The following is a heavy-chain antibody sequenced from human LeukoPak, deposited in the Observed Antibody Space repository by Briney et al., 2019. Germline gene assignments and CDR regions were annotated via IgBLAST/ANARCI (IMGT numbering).Heavy chain of an antibody. J-gene: IGHJ3*02. CDR3: AKSNGYGLVDI. CDR2: ISHSGST. D-gene: IGHD3-10*01. V-gene: IGHV4-38-2*02. Sequence: SETLSLTCTVSGYSISSGYYWGWIRPPPGKGLKWIGSISHSGSTYYNPSLKSRVTISVDTSKNQFSLKLSSLTAADTAVYYCAKSNGYGLVDIWGQGTMVTVSS. CDR1: GYSISSGYY.